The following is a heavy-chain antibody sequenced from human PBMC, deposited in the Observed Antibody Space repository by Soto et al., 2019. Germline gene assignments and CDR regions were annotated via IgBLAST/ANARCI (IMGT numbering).Heavy chain of an antibody. J-gene: IGHJ4*02. CDR2: IYYSGST. CDR3: ARWLRPYYFDY. V-gene: IGHV4-59*01. CDR1: GGSISSYY. D-gene: IGHD5-12*01. Sequence: SETLSLSCSVSGGSISSYYWSWIRQPPGKGLEWIGYIYYSGSTNYNPSLKSRVTISVDTSKNQFSLKLSSVTAADTAVYYCARWLRPYYFDYWGQGTLVTVSS.